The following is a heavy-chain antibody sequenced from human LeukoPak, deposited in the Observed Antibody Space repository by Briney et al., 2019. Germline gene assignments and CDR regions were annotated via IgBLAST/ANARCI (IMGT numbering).Heavy chain of an antibody. CDR3: ARPLGEWLSHYYYGMDV. CDR1: GFTFSSYA. J-gene: IGHJ6*02. CDR2: ISYDGSNK. V-gene: IGHV3-30-3*01. Sequence: GRSLRLSCAASGFTFSSYAMHWVRQAPGKGLEWVAVISYDGSNKYYAESVKGRFTISRDNSKNTLYLQMNSLRAEDTAVYYCARPLGEWLSHYYYGMDVWGQGTTVTVSS. D-gene: IGHD3-3*01.